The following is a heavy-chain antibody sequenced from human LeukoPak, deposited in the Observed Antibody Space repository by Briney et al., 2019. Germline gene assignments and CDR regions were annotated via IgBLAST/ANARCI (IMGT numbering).Heavy chain of an antibody. CDR1: GFTFTNAW. D-gene: IGHD3-22*01. V-gene: IGHV3-15*01. CDR3: AKYDTSVNFDY. CDR2: IKSKTDGGTT. Sequence: GGSLRLSCVASGFTFTNAWMRWVRQAPGKGLEWVGHIKSKTDGGTTDYAAPVKGRFIISRDDSNHTLYLQMNSLKSDDTAVYYCAKYDTSVNFDYWGQGTLVTVSS. J-gene: IGHJ4*02.